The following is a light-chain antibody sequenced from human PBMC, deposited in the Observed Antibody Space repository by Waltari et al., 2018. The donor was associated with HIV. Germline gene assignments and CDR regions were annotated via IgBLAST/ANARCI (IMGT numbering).Light chain of an antibody. CDR2: WAS. CDR3: QQYFSDPLT. CDR1: QSLLYPSKNKDY. V-gene: IGKV4-1*01. J-gene: IGKJ4*01. Sequence: DVVLTQSPASLAVSLGERATLNCKSSQSLLYPSKNKDYLAWYQQKPGQPPKLLIYWASTRESGVPDRFTGSGSGTDFTLTITSLQAEDVAIYYCQQYFSDPLTFGGGTKVEI.